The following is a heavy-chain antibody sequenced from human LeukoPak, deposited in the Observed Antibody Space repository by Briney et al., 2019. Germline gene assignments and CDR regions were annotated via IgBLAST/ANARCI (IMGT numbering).Heavy chain of an antibody. CDR1: GFTFSNYW. CDR2: VSGNGATT. CDR3: AKGVQKFDY. Sequence: GGSLRLSCAASGFTFSNYWMHWVRQAPGKGLEWVSGVSGNGATTYYADSVKGRFTISRDNSKNTLSLQMNSLRAEDTAVYYCAKGVQKFDYWGQGTLVTVSS. J-gene: IGHJ4*02. V-gene: IGHV3-23*01.